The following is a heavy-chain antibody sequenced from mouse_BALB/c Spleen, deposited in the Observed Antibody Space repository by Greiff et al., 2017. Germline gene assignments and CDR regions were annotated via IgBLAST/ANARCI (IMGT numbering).Heavy chain of an antibody. CDR1: GISITTGNYR. Sequence: EVKLQESGPGLVKPSQTVSLTCTVTGISITTGNYRWSWIRQFPGNKLEWIGYIYYSGTITYNPSLTSRTTITRDTSKNQFFLEMNSLTAEDTATYHCARDRGSGGYAMDYWGQGTSVTVSS. J-gene: IGHJ4*01. V-gene: IGHV3-5*02. D-gene: IGHD3-3*01. CDR2: IYYSGTI. CDR3: ARDRGSGGYAMDY.